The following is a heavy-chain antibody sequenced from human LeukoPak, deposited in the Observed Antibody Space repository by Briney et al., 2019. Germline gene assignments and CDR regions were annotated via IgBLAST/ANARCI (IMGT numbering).Heavy chain of an antibody. Sequence: PSETLSLTCTVSGGSISSYYWSRIRQPPGKGLEWIGYIYYSGSTNYNPSLKSRVTISVDTSKNQFSLKLSSVTAADTAVYYCARQAPYYYDSSGYHVFDYWGQGTLVTVSS. D-gene: IGHD3-22*01. CDR3: ARQAPYYYDSSGYHVFDY. CDR1: GGSISSYY. J-gene: IGHJ4*02. V-gene: IGHV4-59*01. CDR2: IYYSGST.